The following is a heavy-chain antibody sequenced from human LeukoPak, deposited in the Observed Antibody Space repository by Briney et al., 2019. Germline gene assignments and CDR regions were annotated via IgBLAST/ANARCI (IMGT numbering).Heavy chain of an antibody. D-gene: IGHD2-2*01. CDR1: GFTFSSYG. V-gene: IGHV3-30*02. Sequence: PGGSLGLSCAASGFTFSSYGMHWVRQAPGKGLEWVAFIRYDGSNKYYADSVKGRFTISRDNSKNTLYLQMNSLRAEDTAVYYCAKSRVVVPAAARYYYYMDVWGKGTTVTVSS. CDR3: AKSRVVVPAAARYYYYMDV. J-gene: IGHJ6*03. CDR2: IRYDGSNK.